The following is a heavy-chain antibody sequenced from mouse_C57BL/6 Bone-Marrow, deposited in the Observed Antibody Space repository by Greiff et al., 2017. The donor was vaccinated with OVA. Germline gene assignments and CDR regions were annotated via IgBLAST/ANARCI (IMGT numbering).Heavy chain of an antibody. V-gene: IGHV14-3*01. CDR3: LASVDY. J-gene: IGHJ2*01. D-gene: IGHD6-1*01. CDR1: GFNIKNIY. CDR2: IDPANGNT. Sequence: EVQLQQSVAELVRPGASVKLSCTASGFNIKNIYMHWVKQRPEQGLEWIGRIDPANGNTKYAPKFQGKATITADTSSNTAYLQLSSLTSEDTAIYYCLASVDYWGQGTTLTVSS.